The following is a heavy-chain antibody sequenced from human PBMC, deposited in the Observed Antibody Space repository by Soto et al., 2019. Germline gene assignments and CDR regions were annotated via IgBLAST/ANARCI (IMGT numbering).Heavy chain of an antibody. V-gene: IGHV1-18*01. Sequence: QVQLVQSGAEVKKPGASVKVSCKASGYTFTSYGISWVRQAPGQGLEWMGWISAYNGNTNYAQKLQGRVTMTTDTXTXIAYMELRSLRSDDTAVYYCARDPGGNYYYYYGMDVWGQGTTVTVSS. CDR1: GYTFTSYG. CDR2: ISAYNGNT. D-gene: IGHD4-4*01. J-gene: IGHJ6*02. CDR3: ARDPGGNYYYYYGMDV.